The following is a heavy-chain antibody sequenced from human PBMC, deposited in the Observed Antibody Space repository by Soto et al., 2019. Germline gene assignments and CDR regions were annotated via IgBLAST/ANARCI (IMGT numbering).Heavy chain of an antibody. Sequence: GGSLRLSCAASGFTFSSYAMHWVRQAPGKGLEWVAVISYDGSNKYYADSVKGRFTISRDNSKNTLYLQMNSLRAEDTAVYYCAGVEVGMAAAAFDYWGQGTLVTVSS. V-gene: IGHV3-30-3*01. J-gene: IGHJ4*02. CDR1: GFTFSSYA. CDR3: AGVEVGMAAAAFDY. CDR2: ISYDGSNK. D-gene: IGHD6-13*01.